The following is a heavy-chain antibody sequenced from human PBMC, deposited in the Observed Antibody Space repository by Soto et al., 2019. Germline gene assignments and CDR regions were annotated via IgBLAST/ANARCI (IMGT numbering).Heavy chain of an antibody. Sequence: GGSLRLSCAASGSTFSSYGMHWVRQAPGKGLEWVAVISYDGSNKYYADSVKGRFTISRDNSKNTLYLQMNSLRAEDTAVYYCARDKSTHYYDSSALDYWGQGTLVTVSS. D-gene: IGHD3-22*01. V-gene: IGHV3-30*03. CDR2: ISYDGSNK. CDR3: ARDKSTHYYDSSALDY. J-gene: IGHJ4*02. CDR1: GSTFSSYG.